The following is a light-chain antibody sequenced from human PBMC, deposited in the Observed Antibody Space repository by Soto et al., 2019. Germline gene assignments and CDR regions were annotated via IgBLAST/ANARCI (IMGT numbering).Light chain of an antibody. V-gene: IGLV2-14*01. CDR1: SSDVGNYKY. Sequence: QSVLTQPASVSGSPGQSITISCTGTSSDVGNYKYVSWYQQHPGKAPKLMIYEVSNRPSGVSNRFSGSKSGNTASLTISGLQAEDETDYYCGTWDRSLSAGVFGGGTKLTVL. CDR3: GTWDRSLSAGV. J-gene: IGLJ3*02. CDR2: EVS.